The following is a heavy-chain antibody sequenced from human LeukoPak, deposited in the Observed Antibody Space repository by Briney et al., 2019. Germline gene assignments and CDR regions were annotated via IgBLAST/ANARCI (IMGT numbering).Heavy chain of an antibody. CDR2: IYPGDSDT. V-gene: IGHV5-51*01. J-gene: IGHJ4*02. Sequence: GESLKISCKGSGYSFTNNWIGWVRQMAGKGLEWMGIIYPGDSDTRYSPSFQGHVTISADKSISTAYLQWSSLKASDTAMYYCARPGYSYGFGWDWGQGTLVTVSS. CDR3: ARPGYSYGFGWD. CDR1: GYSFTNNW. D-gene: IGHD5-18*01.